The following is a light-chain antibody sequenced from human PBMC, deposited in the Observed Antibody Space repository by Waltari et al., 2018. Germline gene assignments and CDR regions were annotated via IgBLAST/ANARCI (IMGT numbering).Light chain of an antibody. CDR1: SGVVPVRLY. V-gene: IGLV8-61*01. Sequence: QIVVTQEPSFSVSPGGTVPLTCGLSSGVVPVRLYLSWYQQTPGQPPRVLIYSTNTRSSGVPDRFSGSILGNKAALTITGAQADDEAAYYCVLYMSRDILFGGGTKLTVL. CDR3: VLYMSRDIL. CDR2: STN. J-gene: IGLJ3*02.